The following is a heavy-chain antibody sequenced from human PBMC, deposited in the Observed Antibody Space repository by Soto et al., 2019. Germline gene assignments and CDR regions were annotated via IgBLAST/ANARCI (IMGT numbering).Heavy chain of an antibody. CDR2: IDHSGYT. D-gene: IGHD3-3*01. Sequence: ETLSLTCAVYGGSFSGYYWNWIRQPPGKGLEWIGEIDHSGYTNYNPSLKSRVTISVDTSKNQFSLRLTSVTAADTAVYYCARVRDWFDPWGQGTLVTVSS. V-gene: IGHV4-34*01. J-gene: IGHJ5*02. CDR1: GGSFSGYY. CDR3: ARVRDWFDP.